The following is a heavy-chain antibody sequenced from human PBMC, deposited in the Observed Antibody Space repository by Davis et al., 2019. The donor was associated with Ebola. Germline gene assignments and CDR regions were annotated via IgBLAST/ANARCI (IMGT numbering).Heavy chain of an antibody. Sequence: GESLKISCTTSGFTFGDYAMSWVRQAPGKGLVWVSRINSDGSSTSYADSVKGRFTISRDNAKNTLYLQMNSLRAEDTAVYYCARDHCSSTSCYARSLYYYYGMDVWGQGTTVTVSS. D-gene: IGHD2-2*01. J-gene: IGHJ6*02. V-gene: IGHV3-74*01. CDR1: GFTFGDYA. CDR3: ARDHCSSTSCYARSLYYYYGMDV. CDR2: INSDGSST.